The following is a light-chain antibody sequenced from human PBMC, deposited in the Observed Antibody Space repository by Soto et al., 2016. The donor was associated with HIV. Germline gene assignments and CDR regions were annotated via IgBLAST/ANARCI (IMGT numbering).Light chain of an antibody. V-gene: IGKV1-9*01. Sequence: DIQLTQSPSFLSASVGDRVTITCRASQGISGYLAWYQQKPRKAPKLLIYAASTLQSGVPSRFSGSGSGTEFTLTISSLQPEDFATYYCQQPYSYVSTTFGQGTRLEIK. CDR2: AAS. J-gene: IGKJ5*01. CDR3: QQPYSYVSTT. CDR1: QGISGY.